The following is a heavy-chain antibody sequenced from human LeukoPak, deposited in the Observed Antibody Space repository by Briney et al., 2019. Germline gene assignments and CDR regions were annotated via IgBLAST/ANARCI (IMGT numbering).Heavy chain of an antibody. D-gene: IGHD1-26*01. V-gene: IGHV5-51*01. CDR1: GYSFTSYW. CDR3: ARLGRYYYYYMDV. Sequence: KDGESLKISCKGSGYSFTSYWIGWVRQMPGKGLEWMGIIYPGDSDTRYSPSFQGQVAISADKSISTAYLQWSSLKASDAAMYYCARLGRYYYYYMDVWGKGTTVTVSS. CDR2: IYPGDSDT. J-gene: IGHJ6*03.